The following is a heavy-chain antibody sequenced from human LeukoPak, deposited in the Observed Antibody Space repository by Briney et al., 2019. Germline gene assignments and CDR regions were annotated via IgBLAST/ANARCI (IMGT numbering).Heavy chain of an antibody. CDR1: GFTFSSYE. CDR2: ISGSGGST. J-gene: IGHJ3*02. D-gene: IGHD6-6*01. Sequence: GGSLRLSCAASGFTFSSYEMNWVRQAPGKGLEWVSAISGSGGSTYYADSVKGRFTISRDNSKNTLYLQMNSLRAEDTAVYYCAKRWSIAKSAFDIWGQGTMVTVSS. V-gene: IGHV3-23*01. CDR3: AKRWSIAKSAFDI.